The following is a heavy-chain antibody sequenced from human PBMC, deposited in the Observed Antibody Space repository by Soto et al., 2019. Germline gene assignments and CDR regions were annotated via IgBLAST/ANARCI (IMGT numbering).Heavy chain of an antibody. V-gene: IGHV6-1*01. CDR3: ATQTQWLSHDAFDI. D-gene: IGHD6-19*01. CDR1: GDSFSSNIAA. Sequence: QPVSRTCAISGDSFSSNIAACNWIKQSPSRGLEWLGRTYYRSKWYNDYAVSVKSRITINPDTSKNQFSLQLNSVTPEDTAVYYCATQTQWLSHDAFDIWGQGTMVTVSS. J-gene: IGHJ3*02. CDR2: TYYRSKWYN.